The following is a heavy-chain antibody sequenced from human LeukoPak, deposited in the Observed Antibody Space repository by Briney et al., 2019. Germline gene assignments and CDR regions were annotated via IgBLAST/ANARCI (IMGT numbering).Heavy chain of an antibody. CDR2: IWFDASKK. CDR1: GFTFSGYG. Sequence: GGSLRLSCAASGFTFSGYGMVWVRQAPGKGLEWVAVIWFDASKKEYADSVKGRFPISRDNSNDMVYLQMNSLRPEDTALYYCARVAGSMLDYWGQGTLVTVSS. V-gene: IGHV3-33*01. J-gene: IGHJ4*02. CDR3: ARVAGSMLDY.